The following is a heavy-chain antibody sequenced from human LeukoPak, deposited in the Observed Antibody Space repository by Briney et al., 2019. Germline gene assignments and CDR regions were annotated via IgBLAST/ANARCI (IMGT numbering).Heavy chain of an antibody. CDR2: MNPNSGNT. CDR1: GYTFTSYD. Sequence: ASVKVSCKASGYTFTSYDINWVRQATGQGLEWMGWMNPNSGNTGYAQKFQGRVTMTRNTSISTAYMELSSLRSEGTGVYYWARARGGGAPGQGGYYYYMDVWGKGTTVTVSS. V-gene: IGHV1-8*01. CDR3: ARARGGGAPGQGGYYYYMDV. D-gene: IGHD1-26*01. J-gene: IGHJ6*03.